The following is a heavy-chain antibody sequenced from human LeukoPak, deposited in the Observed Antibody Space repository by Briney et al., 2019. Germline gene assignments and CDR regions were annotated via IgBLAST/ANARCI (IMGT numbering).Heavy chain of an antibody. CDR3: AKGSYYDSSGSFYFDY. D-gene: IGHD3-22*01. J-gene: IGHJ4*02. CDR1: GFTFSSYA. V-gene: IGHV3-23*01. CDR2: ISGSGDNT. Sequence: RTGGSLRLSGAASGFTFSSYAMSWVRQAPGKGLEWVSGISGSGDNTYYADSVKGRFTISRDNPKNTLYVQVNSLGTEDTAAYYCAKGSYYDSSGSFYFDYWGQGTLVTVSS.